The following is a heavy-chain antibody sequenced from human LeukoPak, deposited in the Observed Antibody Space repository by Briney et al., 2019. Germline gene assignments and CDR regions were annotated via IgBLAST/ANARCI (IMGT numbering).Heavy chain of an antibody. CDR1: GFTFSSYA. D-gene: IGHD1-26*01. J-gene: IGHJ6*04. Sequence: GGSLRLSCAASGFTFSSYAMSWVRQAPGKGLEWVSIMHSVGTTYYADSVKGRFTFSRDNSKNTLYLQMNNLRAEDTAVYYCARDGNSGRGYYYYYGMDVWGEGTTVTVSS. CDR3: ARDGNSGRGYYYYYGMDV. V-gene: IGHV3-53*01. CDR2: MHSVGTT.